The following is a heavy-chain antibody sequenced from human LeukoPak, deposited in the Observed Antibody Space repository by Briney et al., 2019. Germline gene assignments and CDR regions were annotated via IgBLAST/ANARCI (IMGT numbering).Heavy chain of an antibody. CDR3: ARENSSSSDFDY. V-gene: IGHV3-9*01. D-gene: IGHD6-6*01. J-gene: IGHJ4*02. Sequence: GRSLRLSCAASGFTFDDYAMHWVRQAPGKGLEWVSGISWNSGSIGYADSVKGRFTISRDNAKNSLYLQMNSLRAEDTAVYYCARENSSSSDFDYWGQGTLVTVSS. CDR1: GFTFDDYA. CDR2: ISWNSGSI.